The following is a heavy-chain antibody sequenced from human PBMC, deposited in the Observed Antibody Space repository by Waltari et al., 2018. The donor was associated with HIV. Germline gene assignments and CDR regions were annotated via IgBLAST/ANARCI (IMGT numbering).Heavy chain of an antibody. CDR2: VGVGSGSA. J-gene: IGHJ3*02. CDR3: AAVSPPAGDPKAFDI. D-gene: IGHD2-2*01. V-gene: IGHV1-58*01. Sequence: QMQLVQSGPELQKPGTSVRVSCKASGFTFTRSSVQWVRQARGQRPEWIGRVGVGSGSATYARACRERVFITRDMSTRTSYMDLSSLAPDDTAIYYCAAVSPPAGDPKAFDIWGQGTMVTVS. CDR1: GFTFTRSS.